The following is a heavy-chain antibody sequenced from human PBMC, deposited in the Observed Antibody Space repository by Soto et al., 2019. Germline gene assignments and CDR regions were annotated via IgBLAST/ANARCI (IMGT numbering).Heavy chain of an antibody. CDR1: GFTLSDHH. CDR3: SRDPSHCSGGACYSRFDH. CDR2: SRNKAKSYTT. D-gene: IGHD2-15*01. V-gene: IGHV3-72*01. Sequence: EVQLVESGGDLVQPGGSLRLSCAASGFTLSDHHMDWVRQAPGKGLEWVGRSRNKAKSYTTEYAASVKGRFTISRDESQNSLYLQLNSLNSEDTAVYYCSRDPSHCSGGACYSRFDHWGQGTLVTVSS. J-gene: IGHJ4*02.